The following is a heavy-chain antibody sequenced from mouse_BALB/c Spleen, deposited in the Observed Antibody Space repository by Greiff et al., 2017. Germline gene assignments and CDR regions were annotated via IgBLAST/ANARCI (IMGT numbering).Heavy chain of an antibody. CDR3: ARGLLKSYAMDY. CDR1: GYSFTGYF. D-gene: IGHD2-3*01. Sequence: EVQLVESGPELVKPGASVKISCKASGYSFTGYFMNWVMQSHGKSLEWIGRINPYNGDTFYNQKFKGKATLTVDKSSSTAHMELRSLASEDSAVYYCARGLLKSYAMDYWGQRTSVTVSS. V-gene: IGHV1-20*02. CDR2: INPYNGDT. J-gene: IGHJ4*01.